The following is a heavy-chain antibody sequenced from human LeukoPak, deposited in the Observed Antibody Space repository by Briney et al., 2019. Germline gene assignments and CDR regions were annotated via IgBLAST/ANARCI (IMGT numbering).Heavy chain of an antibody. CDR1: GGSISSYY. Sequence: SETLSLTCTVSGGSISSYYWSWIRQPPGKGLEWIGYIYYSGSTNYNPSLKSRVTISVDTSKNQFSLKLSSVTAADTAVYYCARENSRGSDWYSPPYFDYWGQGTLVTVSS. V-gene: IGHV4-59*01. D-gene: IGHD6-19*01. J-gene: IGHJ4*02. CDR2: IYYSGST. CDR3: ARENSRGSDWYSPPYFDY.